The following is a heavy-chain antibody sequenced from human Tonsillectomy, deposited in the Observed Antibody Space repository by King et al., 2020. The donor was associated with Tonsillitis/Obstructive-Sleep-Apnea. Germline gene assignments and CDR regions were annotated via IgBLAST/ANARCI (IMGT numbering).Heavy chain of an antibody. CDR2: IYYSGST. CDR3: AREVAMGYYYMDV. V-gene: IGHV4-61*01. D-gene: IGHD2-15*01. Sequence: VQLQESGPGLVKPLETLSLTCTVSGGSVSSGSYYLSWIRQPPRKGLEGIGVIYYSGSTNYNPSLKSRVTISVDTSKNQFSLKLSSVTAADTAVYYCAREVAMGYYYMDVWGKGTTVTVSS. J-gene: IGHJ6*03. CDR1: GGSVSSGSYY.